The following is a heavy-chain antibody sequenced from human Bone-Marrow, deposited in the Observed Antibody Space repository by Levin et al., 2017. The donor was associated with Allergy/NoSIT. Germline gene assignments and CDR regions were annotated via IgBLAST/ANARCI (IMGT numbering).Heavy chain of an antibody. Sequence: PGESLKISCQASGFTFTTSGITWVRQAPGQGLEWMGWVSPYTGNTDYAAKFQGRVTMTTDTSTNTAFMELRSLRPDDTAIYYCARDMFLGSGWTDLFDFWGRGTRVTVSP. V-gene: IGHV1-18*04. CDR3: ARDMFLGSGWTDLFDF. J-gene: IGHJ4*02. CDR1: GFTFTTSG. D-gene: IGHD6-25*01. CDR2: VSPYTGNT.